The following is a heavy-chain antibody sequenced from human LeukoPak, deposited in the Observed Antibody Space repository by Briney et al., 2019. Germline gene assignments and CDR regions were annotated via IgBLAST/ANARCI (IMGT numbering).Heavy chain of an antibody. CDR2: IYYSGST. D-gene: IGHD3-16*01. Sequence: SETLSLTCTVSGGSISIYYWNWIRQPPGKGLEWIGSIYYSGSTYFNPSLKSRVTISVDTSKNQFSLKLSSVTAADTAVYYCARHGRLGDHDAFDIWGQGTMVTVSS. V-gene: IGHV4-39*01. CDR1: GGSISIYY. J-gene: IGHJ3*02. CDR3: ARHGRLGDHDAFDI.